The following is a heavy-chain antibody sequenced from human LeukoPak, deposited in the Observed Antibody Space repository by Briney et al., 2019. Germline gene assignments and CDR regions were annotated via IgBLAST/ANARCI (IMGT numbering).Heavy chain of an antibody. V-gene: IGHV1-2*06. D-gene: IGHD6-6*01. CDR1: GYTFTGCY. CDR3: AREDSSSSGAFDI. Sequence: ASVKVSCKASGYTFTGCYMHWVWQGPGQGLEWMGQINPNSGGTNYAQKFQGRVTMTRDTSISTAYMELSRLRSDDTAVYYCAREDSSSSGAFDIWGQGTMVTVSS. J-gene: IGHJ3*02. CDR2: INPNSGGT.